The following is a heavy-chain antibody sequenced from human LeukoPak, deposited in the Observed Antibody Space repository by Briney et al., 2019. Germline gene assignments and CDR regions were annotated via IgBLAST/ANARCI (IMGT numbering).Heavy chain of an antibody. Sequence: SETLSLTCTVSGGSISTYYWSWIRQPPGKGLEWIGYIYHSGNTNYNPSLKSRVTISVDTSKNQFSLKLSSVTAADTAVYYCARVGYKSAFDIWGQETMVTVSS. J-gene: IGHJ3*02. CDR2: IYHSGNT. CDR1: GGSISTYY. D-gene: IGHD5-24*01. CDR3: ARVGYKSAFDI. V-gene: IGHV4-59*01.